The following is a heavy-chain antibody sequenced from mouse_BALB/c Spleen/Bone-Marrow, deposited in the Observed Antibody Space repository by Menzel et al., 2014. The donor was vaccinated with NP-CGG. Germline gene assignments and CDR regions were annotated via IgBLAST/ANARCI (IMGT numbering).Heavy chain of an antibody. CDR3: ARRVPFAY. Sequence: EVQLQQSGAELVRPGASVKLSCTASGFNIKDTYMHWVKQRPEQGLEWIGRIDPANGNTKYDPKFQGKATITTDTSSNTAYLQLRSLTSEDTAVYYCARRVPFAYWGQGTLVTVSA. J-gene: IGHJ3*01. V-gene: IGHV14-3*02. CDR2: IDPANGNT. CDR1: GFNIKDTY.